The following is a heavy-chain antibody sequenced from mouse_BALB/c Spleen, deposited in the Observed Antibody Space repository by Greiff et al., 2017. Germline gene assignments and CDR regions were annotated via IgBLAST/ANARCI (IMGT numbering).Heavy chain of an antibody. CDR2: IRNKANGYTT. CDR3: ARDSDGYYGYFDV. Sequence: EVQVVESGGGLVQPGGSLRLSCATSGFTFTDYYMSWVRQPPGKALEWLGFIRNKANGYTTEYSASVKGRFTISRDNSQSILYLQMNTLRAEDSATYYCARDSDGYYGYFDVWGAGTTVTVSS. V-gene: IGHV7-3*02. J-gene: IGHJ1*01. CDR1: GFTFTDYY. D-gene: IGHD2-3*01.